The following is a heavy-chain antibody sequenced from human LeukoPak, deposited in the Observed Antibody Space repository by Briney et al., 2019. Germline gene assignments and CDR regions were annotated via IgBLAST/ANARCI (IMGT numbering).Heavy chain of an antibody. D-gene: IGHD2-2*01. V-gene: IGHV4-59*08. CDR2: IYYSGST. CDR3: ATTPIVVVPAAILGGAEDAFDI. CDR1: GGSISSYY. J-gene: IGHJ3*02. Sequence: SETLSLTCTVSGGSISSYYWSWIRQPPGKGLEWIGYIYYSGSTNYNPSLKSRVTISVDTSKNQFSLKLSSVTAADTAVYCCATTPIVVVPAAILGGAEDAFDIWGQGTMVTVSS.